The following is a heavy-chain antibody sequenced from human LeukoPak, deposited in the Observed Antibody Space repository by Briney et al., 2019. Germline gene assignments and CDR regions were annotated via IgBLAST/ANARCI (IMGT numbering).Heavy chain of an antibody. CDR1: GFTFTCCW. Sequence: GGSLRLSCAASGFTFTCCWMSWVRQGLGMGLEWVANIKEDGGETYYVDSVKGRFTISRDNAKNLLFLQIHSLRADDTAVYYCARDPGDRRVDYWGQGTLVTVSS. V-gene: IGHV3-7*01. J-gene: IGHJ4*02. CDR2: IKEDGGET. CDR3: ARDPGDRRVDY. D-gene: IGHD3-10*01.